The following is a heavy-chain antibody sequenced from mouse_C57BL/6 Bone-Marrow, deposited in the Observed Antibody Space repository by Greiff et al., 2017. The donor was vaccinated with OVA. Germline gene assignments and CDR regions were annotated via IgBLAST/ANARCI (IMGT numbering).Heavy chain of an antibody. CDR1: GFTFSDYG. Sequence: EVKLVESGGGLVQPGGSLKLSCAAAGFTFSDYGMAWVRQAPRKGPEWVAFISNLAYSIYYADTVTGRFTISRKNAKNNLYLEMSSLRSEDTAMYYCARGGVALYYYAMDYWGQGTSVTVSS. V-gene: IGHV5-15*01. J-gene: IGHJ4*01. CDR2: ISNLAYSI. D-gene: IGHD1-1*01. CDR3: ARGGVALYYYAMDY.